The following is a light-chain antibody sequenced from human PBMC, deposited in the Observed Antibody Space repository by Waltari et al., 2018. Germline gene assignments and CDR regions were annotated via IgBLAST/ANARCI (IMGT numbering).Light chain of an antibody. CDR1: SSNFGAGYD. Sequence: QPVLTQPPSMSGAPGQKVTIPCTGGSSNFGAGYDVQWYQQFPGTAPKLLIFGNPNRPAGVPGRFSGSRSGTSASLAIAGLQSEDEAVYYCQSFDSSLSASVFGIGTKLTVL. CDR2: GNP. V-gene: IGLV1-40*01. CDR3: QSFDSSLSASV. J-gene: IGLJ3*02.